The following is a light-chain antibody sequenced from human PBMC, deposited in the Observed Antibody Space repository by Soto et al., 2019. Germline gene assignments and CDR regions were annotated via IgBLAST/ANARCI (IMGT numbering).Light chain of an antibody. Sequence: EVVLTQSPGTLSLSPGERVTILCLASQSVSSTSLAWYQQKPGQTPRLLIYGASSRATGTPDRISGGGSGTHFTLTISRLEHEDFAVYYCQHYVTSSITFGQGTRLAIK. CDR1: QSVSSTS. J-gene: IGKJ5*01. V-gene: IGKV3-20*01. CDR2: GAS. CDR3: QHYVTSSIT.